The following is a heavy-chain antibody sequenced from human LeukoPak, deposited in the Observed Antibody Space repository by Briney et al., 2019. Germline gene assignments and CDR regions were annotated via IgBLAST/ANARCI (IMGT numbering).Heavy chain of an antibody. CDR1: GFTFTSYA. D-gene: IGHD3-10*02. CDR3: VKCSASYDNDALDM. CDR2: IRGGGAGA. Sequence: GGSLRLSCAASGFTFTSYAMNWVRQAPGKGLEWVAFIRGGGAGARYADAAKGRFTISRDNSKNTLYLHMNTLRVEDTATYYCVKCSASYDNDALDMWGQGTVVIVSS. J-gene: IGHJ3*02. V-gene: IGHV3-23*01.